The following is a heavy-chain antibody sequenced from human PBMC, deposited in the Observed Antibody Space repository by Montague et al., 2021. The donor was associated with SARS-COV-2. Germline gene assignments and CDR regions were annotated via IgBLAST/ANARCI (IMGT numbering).Heavy chain of an antibody. CDR1: GFTFRSYW. CDR3: VRPLWFGDSDYYFDS. J-gene: IGHJ4*02. V-gene: IGHV3-74*01. D-gene: IGHD3-10*01. Sequence: SLRLSCAASGFTFRSYWMHWVRQVPGRGLVWVSRIKPDGTSTNYAASVQGRFTISRDNAKNTLSLQMNNLRAEDTAIDYCVRPLWFGDSDYYFDSWGQGTLVTVSS. CDR2: IKPDGTST.